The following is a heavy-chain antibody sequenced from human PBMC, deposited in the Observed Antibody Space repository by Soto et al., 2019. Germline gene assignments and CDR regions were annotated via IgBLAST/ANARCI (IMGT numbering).Heavy chain of an antibody. CDR3: ARRNKQWLVRDNWFDP. CDR2: INHSGST. CDR1: GGSFSGYY. Sequence: SETLSLTCAVYGGSFSGYYWSWIRQPPGKGLEWIGEINHSGSTNYNPSLKSRVTISVDTSKNQFSLRLSSVTAADTAVYYCARRNKQWLVRDNWFDPWGQGTLVTVSS. V-gene: IGHV4-34*01. J-gene: IGHJ5*02. D-gene: IGHD6-19*01.